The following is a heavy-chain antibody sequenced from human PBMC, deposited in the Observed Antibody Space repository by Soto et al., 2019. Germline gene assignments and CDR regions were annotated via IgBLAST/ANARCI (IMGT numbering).Heavy chain of an antibody. J-gene: IGHJ4*02. CDR2: IKGAGSET. CDR3: LRGNSGYRNFDY. Sequence: GGSLRLSCAASGITFRSYWMHWVRQAPGKGLGWASRIKGAGSETNYAGSVKGRFTISRDNPNNTLYLQLTSLRAEDTAGYYCLRGNSGYRNFDYWGQGTRVTVSS. CDR1: GITFRSYW. V-gene: IGHV3-74*01. D-gene: IGHD5-12*01.